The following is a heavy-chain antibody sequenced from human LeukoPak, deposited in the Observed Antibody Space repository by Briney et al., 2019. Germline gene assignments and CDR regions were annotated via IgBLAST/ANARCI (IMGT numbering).Heavy chain of an antibody. V-gene: IGHV3-66*01. Sequence: SGGSLRLSCAASEFSVGSNYITWVRQAPGKGLEWVSLIYSGGSTYYADSVKGRFTISRDNAKNSLYLQMNSLRAEDTAVYYCARDLMGIAYRGAFYYWGQGTLVTVSS. J-gene: IGHJ4*02. CDR3: ARDLMGIAYRGAFYY. D-gene: IGHD6-13*01. CDR2: IYSGGST. CDR1: EFSVGSNY.